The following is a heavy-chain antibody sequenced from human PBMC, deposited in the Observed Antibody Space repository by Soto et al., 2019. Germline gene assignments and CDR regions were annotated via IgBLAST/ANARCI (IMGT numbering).Heavy chain of an antibody. CDR1: GVTFSNYA. D-gene: IGHD3-16*01. CDR2: ISGRGGST. CDR3: AKGAWGYWYFDL. J-gene: IGHJ2*01. V-gene: IGHV3-23*01. Sequence: EVQLLESGGGLVQPGGSLRLSCAASGVTFSNYAMSWVRQAPGKGLEWVSAISGRGGSTDYADSVKRRFTLSRDNSKRTLYLQMHSLRAEDTAVYYCAKGAWGYWYFDLWGRGTLVTVSS.